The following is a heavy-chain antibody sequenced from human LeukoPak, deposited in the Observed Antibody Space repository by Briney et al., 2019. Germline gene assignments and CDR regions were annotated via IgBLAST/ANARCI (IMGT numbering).Heavy chain of an antibody. Sequence: ASVKVSCKTSGYSLNAYYMHWVRQAPGQGLEWMGWINPNTGDTNYAQKFQGRVTMTRDTSIRTAYMELSRLRSDDTAVYYCARGLSLDYWGQGTLVTVSS. J-gene: IGHJ4*02. D-gene: IGHD3-22*01. CDR3: ARGLSLDY. V-gene: IGHV1-2*02. CDR2: INPNTGDT. CDR1: GYSLNAYY.